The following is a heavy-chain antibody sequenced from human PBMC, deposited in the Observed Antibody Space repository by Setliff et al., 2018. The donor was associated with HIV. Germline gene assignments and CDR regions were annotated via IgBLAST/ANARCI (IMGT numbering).Heavy chain of an antibody. CDR1: GDSVSSRSYY. Sequence: SETLSLTCTVSGDSVSSRSYYWSWIRQPPGKGLEWIGYIYYSGSTNYNPSLKSRVTISVDTSKNHFSLKLRSVTAADTAVYYCARVSSTYWYSIPRDYYHHMDVWGKGTTVTVSS. J-gene: IGHJ6*03. V-gene: IGHV4-61*03. CDR3: ARVSSTYWYSIPRDYYHHMDV. D-gene: IGHD2-8*02. CDR2: IYYSGST.